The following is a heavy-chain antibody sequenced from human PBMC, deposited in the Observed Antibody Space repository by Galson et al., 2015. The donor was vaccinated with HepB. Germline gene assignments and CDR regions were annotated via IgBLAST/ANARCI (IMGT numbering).Heavy chain of an antibody. J-gene: IGHJ4*02. CDR3: ARVQDFWSGYYYY. V-gene: IGHV1-2*06. CDR1: GYTFTGYY. D-gene: IGHD3-3*01. CDR2: INPNSGGT. Sequence: SVKVSCKASGYTFTGYYMHWVRQAPGQGLEWMGRINPNSGGTNYAQKFQGRVTMTRDTSISTAYMELSRLRSDDTAVYYCARVQDFWSGYYYYWGQGTLVTVSS.